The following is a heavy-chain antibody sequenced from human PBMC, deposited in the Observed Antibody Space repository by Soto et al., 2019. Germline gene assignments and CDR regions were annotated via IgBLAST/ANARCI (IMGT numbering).Heavy chain of an antibody. J-gene: IGHJ5*02. CDR2: ISAYNGNT. Sequence: GXSVKVSCKGSDSTFTSYGIGLVRQAPGQGLEWMGWISAYNGNTNYAQKLQGRVTMTTDTSTSTAYMELRSLRSDDTAVYYRARGHSSGPLFDPWGQGTLVTVSS. CDR1: DSTFTSYG. V-gene: IGHV1-18*04. CDR3: ARGHSSGPLFDP. D-gene: IGHD6-19*01.